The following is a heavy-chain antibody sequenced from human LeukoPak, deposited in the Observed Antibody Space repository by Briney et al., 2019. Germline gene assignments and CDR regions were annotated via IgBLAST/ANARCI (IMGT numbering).Heavy chain of an antibody. CDR1: GGSISSYY. J-gene: IGHJ5*02. CDR3: AREVVGATIWFDP. Sequence: SETLSLTCTVSGGSISSYYWSWIRQPPGKGLEWIGYIYYSGSTNYNPSLKSRVTISVDRSKNQFSLKLSSVTAADTAVYYCAREVVGATIWFDPWGQGTLVTVSS. CDR2: IYYSGST. V-gene: IGHV4-59*12. D-gene: IGHD1-26*01.